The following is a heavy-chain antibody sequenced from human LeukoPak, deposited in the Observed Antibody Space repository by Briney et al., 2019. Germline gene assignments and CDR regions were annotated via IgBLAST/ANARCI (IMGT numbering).Heavy chain of an antibody. J-gene: IGHJ4*02. D-gene: IGHD3-10*01. CDR2: IYYSGST. V-gene: IGHV4-39*07. Sequence: MASETLSLTCTVSGGSISSSSYYWGWIRQPPGKGLEWIGSIYYSGSTYYNPSLKSRVTISVDTSKNQFSLKLSSVTAADTAVYYCARARYGSGSYYNGYYFDYWGQGTLVTVSS. CDR1: GGSISSSSYY. CDR3: ARARYGSGSYYNGYYFDY.